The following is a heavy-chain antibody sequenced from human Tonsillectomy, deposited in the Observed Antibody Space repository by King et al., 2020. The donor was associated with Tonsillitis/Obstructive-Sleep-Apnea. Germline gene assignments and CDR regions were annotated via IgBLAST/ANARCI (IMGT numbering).Heavy chain of an antibody. CDR2: ISYDGSNK. J-gene: IGHJ4*02. Sequence: VQLVESGGGVVQPGRSLRLSCAASGFTFSRYAMHWVREAPGKGLEWVAVISYDGSNKYYADSVKGRFTISRDNSKNMLYLQMNSLRAKDTAVYYCARDLEATVTSFCDYWGQGTLVTVSS. D-gene: IGHD4-17*01. CDR3: ARDLEATVTSFCDY. V-gene: IGHV3-30*01. CDR1: GFTFSRYA.